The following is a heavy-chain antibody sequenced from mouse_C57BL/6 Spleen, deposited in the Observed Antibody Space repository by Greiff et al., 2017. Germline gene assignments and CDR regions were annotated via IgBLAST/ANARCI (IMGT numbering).Heavy chain of an antibody. CDR1: GYTFTDYE. J-gene: IGHJ2*01. V-gene: IGHV1-15*01. CDR2: IDPETGGT. CDR3: TRRGYDGYYFDY. Sequence: VQLQESGAELVRPGASVTLSCKASGYTFTDYEMHWVKQTPVHGLEWIGAIDPETGGTAYNQKFKGKAILTADKSSSTAYMELRSLTSEDSAVYYCTRRGYDGYYFDYWGQGTTLTVSS. D-gene: IGHD2-3*01.